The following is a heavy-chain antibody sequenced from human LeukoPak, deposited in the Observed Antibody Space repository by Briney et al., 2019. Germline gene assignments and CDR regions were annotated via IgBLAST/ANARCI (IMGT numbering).Heavy chain of an antibody. J-gene: IGHJ4*02. CDR3: ARGGYDSSGYYPSCYFDY. V-gene: IGHV4-39*01. CDR2: IYYSGNT. D-gene: IGHD3-22*01. Sequence: SETLSLTCTVSGVSISSSNSYWGWIRQPPGKGLEWIGSIYYSGNTYYNASLKSRVSISIDTSKNQFSLRLTSVTAADTAVYYCARGGYDSSGYYPSCYFDYRGQGTLVTVSS. CDR1: GVSISSSNSY.